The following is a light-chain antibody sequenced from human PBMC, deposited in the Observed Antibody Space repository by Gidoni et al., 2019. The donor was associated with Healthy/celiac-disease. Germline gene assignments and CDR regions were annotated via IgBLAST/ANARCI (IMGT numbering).Light chain of an antibody. Sequence: QSALTQPRSVSGSPGQSVTISCTGNSSDVGGYNYVSWYKQHPGKAPKLMIYDVSKRPSGVPDRFSGSKSGNTAYLTISGLKAEDEADYYCCSYAGSYTFWVFGGGTKLTVL. CDR1: SSDVGGYNY. J-gene: IGLJ3*02. CDR3: CSYAGSYTFWV. CDR2: DVS. V-gene: IGLV2-11*01.